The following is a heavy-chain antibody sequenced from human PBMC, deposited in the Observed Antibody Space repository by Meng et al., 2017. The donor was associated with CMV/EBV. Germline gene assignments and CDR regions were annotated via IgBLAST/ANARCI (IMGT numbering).Heavy chain of an antibody. D-gene: IGHD3-3*01. CDR1: GDSVSSNSAA. CDR3: ARETIFGVVIIWDWFDP. J-gene: IGHJ5*02. V-gene: IGHV6-1*01. Sequence: LRLSCAISGDSVSSNSAAWNWIRQSPSRGLEWKGRTYYRSKWYNDNAVSVKNRITINPDSSKNQFSLQLNSVTPEDTAVYDCARETIFGVVIIWDWFDPWGQGTLVTVSS. CDR2: TYYRSKWYN.